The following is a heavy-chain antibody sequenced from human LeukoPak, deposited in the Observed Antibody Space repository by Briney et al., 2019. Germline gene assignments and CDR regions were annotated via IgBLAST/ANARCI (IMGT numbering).Heavy chain of an antibody. CDR2: INHSGST. Sequence: SETLSLTCAVYGGSFSGYYWSWIRQPPGKGLEWIGEINHSGSTNYNPSLTSRVTISVDTSKNQFSLKVSSVTAADTAVYYCASYGSYYGFDYWGQGTLVTVSS. CDR1: GGSFSGYY. J-gene: IGHJ4*02. V-gene: IGHV4-34*01. D-gene: IGHD1-26*01. CDR3: ASYGSYYGFDY.